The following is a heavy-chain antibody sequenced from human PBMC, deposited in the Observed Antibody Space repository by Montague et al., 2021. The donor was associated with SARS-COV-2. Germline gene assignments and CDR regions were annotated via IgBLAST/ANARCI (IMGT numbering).Heavy chain of an antibody. CDR1: GGSFSTYS. CDR3: ARLGDGVVPSPILGVGPYYSYYYMDV. Sequence: SETRSLTCAVHGGSFSTYSWNWIRQPPGKGLEWNGEIHHGGSTNYNPSLKSRVTISADTSKNQFSLKLTSVAAADTAVYYCARLGDGVVPSPILGVGPYYSYYYMDVWGKGTTVTVSS. J-gene: IGHJ6*03. CDR2: IHHGGST. V-gene: IGHV4-34*01. D-gene: IGHD3-10*01.